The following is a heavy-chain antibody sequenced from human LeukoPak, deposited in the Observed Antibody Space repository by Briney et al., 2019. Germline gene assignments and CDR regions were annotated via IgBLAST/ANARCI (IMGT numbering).Heavy chain of an antibody. D-gene: IGHD2-15*01. V-gene: IGHV3-30*18. CDR3: AKDVFLYSLDY. J-gene: IGHJ4*02. CDR2: ISYDGSNK. Sequence: GGSLRLSCAASGFTFSSYGMHWVRQAPGKGLEWVAVISYDGSNKYYADSVKGRFTISRDNSKNTLYLQMNSLRAEDTAVYYCAKDVFLYSLDYWGQGTLVTVSS. CDR1: GFTFSSYG.